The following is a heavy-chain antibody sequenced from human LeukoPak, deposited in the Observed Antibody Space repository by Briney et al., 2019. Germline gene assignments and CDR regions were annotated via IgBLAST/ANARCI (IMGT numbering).Heavy chain of an antibody. Sequence: GGSLRLSCAASGFTVSSNYMSWVRQAPGKGLEWVSVIYSGGSTYYADSVKGRFTISRDNSKNTLYLQMNSLRAEDTAVYYCARDYYGSSGYYYYYYGMDVWGQGTTVTVSS. V-gene: IGHV3-66*01. CDR3: ARDYYGSSGYYYYYYGMDV. D-gene: IGHD3-22*01. CDR1: GFTVSSNY. CDR2: IYSGGST. J-gene: IGHJ6*02.